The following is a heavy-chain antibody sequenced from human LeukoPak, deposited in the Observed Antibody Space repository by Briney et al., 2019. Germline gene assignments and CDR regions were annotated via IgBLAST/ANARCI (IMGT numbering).Heavy chain of an antibody. Sequence: PSETLSLTCTVSGGSISSYYWSWIRQPAGKGLEWIGRIYTSGSTNYNPSLKSRVTMSVDTSKNQFSLKLSSVTAADTAVYYCARDANSRQLVGWFDPWGQGTLVTVSS. CDR2: IYTSGST. D-gene: IGHD6-13*01. CDR1: GGSISSYY. V-gene: IGHV4-4*07. J-gene: IGHJ5*02. CDR3: ARDANSRQLVGWFDP.